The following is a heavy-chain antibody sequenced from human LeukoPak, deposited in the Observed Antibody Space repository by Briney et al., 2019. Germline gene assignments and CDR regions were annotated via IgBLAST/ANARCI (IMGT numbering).Heavy chain of an antibody. Sequence: GRSLRLSCAASGFTFSSYGMHWVRQAPGKGLEWVAVIWFDGSKEYYADSVKGRFTISRDNSNNMLYLQMNSLRAEDTAVYYCARVAAGIGFFQHWGQGTLVTVSS. CDR2: IWFDGSKE. V-gene: IGHV3-33*01. J-gene: IGHJ1*01. CDR3: ARVAAGIGFFQH. D-gene: IGHD6-13*01. CDR1: GFTFSSYG.